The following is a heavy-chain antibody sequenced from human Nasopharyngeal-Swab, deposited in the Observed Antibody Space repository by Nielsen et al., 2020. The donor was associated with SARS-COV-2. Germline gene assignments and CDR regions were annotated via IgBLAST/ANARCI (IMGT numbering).Heavy chain of an antibody. CDR3: ARTIAVAGGFYYYGMDV. CDR2: IYYSGST. D-gene: IGHD6-19*01. V-gene: IGHV4-31*11. Sequence: SETLSLTCAVYGGSFSGYYWSWIRQHPGKGLEWIGYIYYSGSTYYNPSLKSRVTISVDTSKNQFSLKLSSVTAADTAVYYCARTIAVAGGFYYYGMDVWGQGTTVTVSS. J-gene: IGHJ6*02. CDR1: GGSFSGYY.